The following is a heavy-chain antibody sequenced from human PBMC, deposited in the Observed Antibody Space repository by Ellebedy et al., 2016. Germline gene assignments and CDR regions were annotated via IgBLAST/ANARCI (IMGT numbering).Heavy chain of an antibody. CDR3: ARGLYFEY. CDR2: IYSDGSA. V-gene: IGHV3-53*01. Sequence: GESLKISXAASGFTVSRNYMSWVRQAPGKGLEWVSVIYSDGSAYYADSVKGRFTISRDDSKNTLYLQMNRLRAEDTAVYYCARGLYFEYWGQGTLVTVSS. J-gene: IGHJ4*02. CDR1: GFTVSRNY.